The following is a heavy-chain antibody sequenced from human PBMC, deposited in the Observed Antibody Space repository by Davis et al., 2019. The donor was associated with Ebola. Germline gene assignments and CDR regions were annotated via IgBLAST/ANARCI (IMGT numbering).Heavy chain of an antibody. J-gene: IGHJ5*02. V-gene: IGHV4-59*11. CDR1: GASISSHY. CDR2: MSYYTST. D-gene: IGHD3-3*02. CDR3: AREKLDYHLLSGYYFSWFDT. Sequence: SETLSLTCAVSGASISSHYWSWIRQPPGKGLEWLGYMSYYTSTDYNPSLRSRVTISADTSKNQLSLSLTSVTAADTAVYYCAREKLDYHLLSGYYFSWFDTWGQGTLVTVSS.